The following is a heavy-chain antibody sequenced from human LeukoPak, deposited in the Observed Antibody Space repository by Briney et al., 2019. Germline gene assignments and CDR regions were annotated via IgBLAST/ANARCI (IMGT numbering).Heavy chain of an antibody. J-gene: IGHJ3*02. CDR1: GYSFTSYW. CDR2: IYPGDSDT. CDR3: ARHAYSGSYFDAFDI. Sequence: GESLKISCKGSGYSFTSYWIGWVRQMPGKGLEWMGIIYPGDSDTRYSPSFQGQVTISADKSISTAYLQWSSLKASDTAMYYCARHAYSGSYFDAFDIWGQGTMVTVSS. V-gene: IGHV5-51*01. D-gene: IGHD1-26*01.